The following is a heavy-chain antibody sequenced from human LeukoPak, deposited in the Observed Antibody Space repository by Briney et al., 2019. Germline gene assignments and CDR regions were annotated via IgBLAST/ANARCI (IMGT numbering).Heavy chain of an antibody. CDR1: GYTFTSYS. D-gene: IGHD2-2*02. J-gene: IGHJ3*02. Sequence: ASVKVSCKASGYTFTSYSINWVRQAPGQGLEWMAWISAYNGNTNYAQKFQGRVTLTRDTSASTAYMELRSLRSDDTAVYFCARGMSGYTEDPFDIWGQGTVVTVSS. V-gene: IGHV1-18*04. CDR2: ISAYNGNT. CDR3: ARGMSGYTEDPFDI.